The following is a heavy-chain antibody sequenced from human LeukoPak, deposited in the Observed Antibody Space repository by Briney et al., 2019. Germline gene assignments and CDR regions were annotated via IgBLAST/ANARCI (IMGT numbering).Heavy chain of an antibody. CDR1: GYSFTSYW. CDR3: ARHPYYYDSSGYYFAYYGMDV. V-gene: IGHV5-51*01. CDR2: IYPGDSDT. D-gene: IGHD3-22*01. Sequence: GESLKISCKGSGYSFTSYWIGWVRQMPGKGLEWMGIIYPGDSDTRYSPSFQGQATISADKSISTAYLQWSSLKASDTAMYYCARHPYYYDSSGYYFAYYGMDVWGQGTTVTVSS. J-gene: IGHJ6*02.